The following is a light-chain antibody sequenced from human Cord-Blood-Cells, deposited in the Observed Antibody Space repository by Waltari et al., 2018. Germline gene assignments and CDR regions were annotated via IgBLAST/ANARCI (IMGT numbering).Light chain of an antibody. Sequence: QSALTQPAAVSGSPGQSITISCTGTSSAVGGYNYISWYQQHPGKAPKLMIYDVSNRPSGVSTRFSGSKSGNTASLTISGLQAEDEADYYCSSYTSSSTWVFGGGTKLIAL. CDR2: DVS. CDR3: SSYTSSSTWV. V-gene: IGLV2-14*01. CDR1: SSAVGGYNY. J-gene: IGLJ3*02.